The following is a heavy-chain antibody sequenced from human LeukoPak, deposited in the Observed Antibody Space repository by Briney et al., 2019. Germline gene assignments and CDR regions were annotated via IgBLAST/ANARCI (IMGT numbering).Heavy chain of an antibody. J-gene: IGHJ4*02. D-gene: IGHD4-23*01. CDR1: GGSISNYF. Sequence: SETLSLTCTVSGGSISNYFWSWIRQTPGKGLEWIAYIYSSGRTNYNPSHKSRVTISIDTSKNQFSLKMTSVTAADTAVYYCARHPSWPDYGGTFDYWGQGTLVTVSS. CDR2: IYSSGRT. CDR3: ARHPSWPDYGGTFDY. V-gene: IGHV4-59*08.